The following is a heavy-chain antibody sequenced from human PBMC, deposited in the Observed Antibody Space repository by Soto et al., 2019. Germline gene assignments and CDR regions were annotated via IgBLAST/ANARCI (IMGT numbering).Heavy chain of an antibody. J-gene: IGHJ4*02. V-gene: IGHV3-23*01. CDR2: ISGSGGST. Sequence: PGGSLRLSCAASGFTFSSYAMSWVRHAPGKGLERVSAISGSGGSTYYADSVRGRFTISRDNSKNTLYLQMNSLRAEDTAVYYCAKEGEHSSGWANFDYWGQGTLVTVSS. D-gene: IGHD6-19*01. CDR1: GFTFSSYA. CDR3: AKEGEHSSGWANFDY.